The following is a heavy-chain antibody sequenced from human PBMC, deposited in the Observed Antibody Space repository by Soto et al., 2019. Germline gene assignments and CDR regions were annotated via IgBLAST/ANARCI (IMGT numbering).Heavy chain of an antibody. J-gene: IGHJ6*02. CDR1: GFTFSSYW. V-gene: IGHV3-7*01. D-gene: IGHD2-15*01. CDR3: ARCSVGSGRWGYYYGMDV. CDR2: IKQDGSEK. Sequence: EVQLVESGGGLVQPGGSLRLSCAASGFTFSSYWMSWVRQAPGKGLEWVANIKQDGSEKYYVDSVKGRFTISRDNAKNSLYLQMNSLRAEDTAVYYCARCSVGSGRWGYYYGMDVWGQGTTVTVSS.